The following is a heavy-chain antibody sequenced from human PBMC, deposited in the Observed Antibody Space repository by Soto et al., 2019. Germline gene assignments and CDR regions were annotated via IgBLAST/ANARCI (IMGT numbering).Heavy chain of an antibody. CDR3: ARAPRRGNWYFDL. CDR2: TRNKANSYTT. D-gene: IGHD1-1*01. J-gene: IGHJ2*01. Sequence: EVQLVESGGGLVQPGGSLRLSCAASGFTFSDHCMDWVRQAPGKGLEWVGRTRNKANSYTTEYAASVKGRFTISRDDSKNSLYLQMNSLKTEDTAVYYCARAPRRGNWYFDLWGRGTLVTVSS. V-gene: IGHV3-72*01. CDR1: GFTFSDHC.